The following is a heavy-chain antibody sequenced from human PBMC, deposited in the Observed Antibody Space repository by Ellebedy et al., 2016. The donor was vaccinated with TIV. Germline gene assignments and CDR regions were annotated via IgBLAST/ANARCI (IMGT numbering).Heavy chain of an antibody. CDR3: ARARGTWWFDP. D-gene: IGHD1-1*01. J-gene: IGHJ5*02. CDR1: GFIFSNYD. V-gene: IGHV3-30*02. CDR2: IRFDETNK. Sequence: GESLKISCAASGFIFSNYDMYWVRQAPGKGMEWVAFIRFDETNKDYVDSVKGRFTISRDNSKNTLYLQMNSLRADDTAVYYCARARGTWWFDPWGQGTLVTVSS.